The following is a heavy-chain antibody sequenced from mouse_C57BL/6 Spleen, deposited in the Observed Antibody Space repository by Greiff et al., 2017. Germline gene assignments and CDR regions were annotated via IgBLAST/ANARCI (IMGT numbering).Heavy chain of an antibody. Sequence: QVQLQQPGAELVKPGASVKLSCKAFGYTFTSYWMHWVKQRPGQGLEWIGMIHPNSGSTNYNEKFKSKATLTVDKSSSTAYMQLSSLTSEDSAVYYCARDYGSSYDAYWGQGTLVTVSA. CDR3: ARDYGSSYDAY. D-gene: IGHD1-1*01. J-gene: IGHJ3*01. CDR1: GYTFTSYW. CDR2: IHPNSGST. V-gene: IGHV1-64*01.